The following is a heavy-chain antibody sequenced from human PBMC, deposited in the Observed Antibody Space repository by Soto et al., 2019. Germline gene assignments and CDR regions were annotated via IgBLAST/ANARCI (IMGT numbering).Heavy chain of an antibody. J-gene: IGHJ4*02. D-gene: IGHD5-12*01. CDR1: GFTFSSYG. Sequence: QVQLVESGGGVVQPGRSLRLSCAASGFTFSSYGMHWVRQAPGKGLEWVAVISYDGSNKYYADSVKGRFTISRDNSKNTLYLQMNSLRAEDTVVYYCAPAYSGYNYFDYWGQGTLVTVSS. CDR3: APAYSGYNYFDY. V-gene: IGHV3-30*03. CDR2: ISYDGSNK.